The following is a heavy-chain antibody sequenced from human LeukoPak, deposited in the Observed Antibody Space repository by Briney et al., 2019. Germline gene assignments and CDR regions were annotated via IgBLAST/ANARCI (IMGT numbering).Heavy chain of an antibody. CDR3: AKGGSSWYPDY. CDR1: GYTLTELS. D-gene: IGHD6-13*01. CDR2: FDPEDGET. J-gene: IGHJ4*02. V-gene: IGHV1-24*01. Sequence: RASVKVSCKVSGYTLTELSMHWVRQAPGKGLEWMGGFDPEDGETIYAQKFQGRVTMTEDTSASTAYMELSSLRSEDTAVHYCAKGGSSWYPDYWGQGTLVTVSS.